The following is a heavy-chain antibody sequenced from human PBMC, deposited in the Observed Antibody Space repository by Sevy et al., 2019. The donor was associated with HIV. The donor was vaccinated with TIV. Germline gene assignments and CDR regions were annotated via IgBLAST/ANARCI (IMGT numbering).Heavy chain of an antibody. CDR2: TYYRSKWYN. CDR1: GDSVSSNSAA. CDR3: ARDPLLPSFGWYRTGAGLDY. J-gene: IGHJ4*02. V-gene: IGHV6-1*01. Sequence: KQSQTLSLTCAISGDSVSSNSAAWNWIRQSPSRGLEWLGRTYYRSKWYNDYAVSVKSRITITPDTSKNQFSLQLNSVTPEDTAVYYCARDPLLPSFGWYRTGAGLDYWGQGTLVTVSS. D-gene: IGHD6-19*01.